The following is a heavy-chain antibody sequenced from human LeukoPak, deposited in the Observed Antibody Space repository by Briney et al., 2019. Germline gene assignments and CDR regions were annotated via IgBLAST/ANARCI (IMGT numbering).Heavy chain of an antibody. V-gene: IGHV3-23*01. Sequence: GGSLRLSCVASGFTFSNYAMSWVRQAPGKGLEYVSPISASGLSTYYTDSVRGRFTNSRDNSKNTLYLQMNSLRAEDTAVYSCAKDSSGWHQTIDYWGQGTLVTVSS. CDR3: AKDSSGWHQTIDY. J-gene: IGHJ4*02. D-gene: IGHD6-19*01. CDR1: GFTFSNYA. CDR2: ISASGLST.